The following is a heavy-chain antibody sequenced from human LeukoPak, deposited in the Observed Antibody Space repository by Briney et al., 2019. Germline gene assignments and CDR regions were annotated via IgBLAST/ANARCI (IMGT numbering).Heavy chain of an antibody. V-gene: IGHV4-4*07. CDR2: IYTSGST. CDR3: ARGNYDFWSGPPYYYYMDV. D-gene: IGHD3-3*01. J-gene: IGHJ6*03. CDR1: GGSISSYY. Sequence: PSETLSLTCTVSGGSISSYYWSWIRQPAGKGLEWIGRIYTSGSTNYNPSLKSRVTMSVDTSKNQFSLKLSSVTAADTAVYYCARGNYDFWSGPPYYYYMDVWGEGTTVTVSS.